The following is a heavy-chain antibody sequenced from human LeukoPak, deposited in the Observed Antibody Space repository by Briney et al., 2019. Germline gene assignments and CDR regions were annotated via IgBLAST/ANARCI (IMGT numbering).Heavy chain of an antibody. V-gene: IGHV4-39*01. CDR1: GGSISSSSHY. D-gene: IGHD6-13*01. CDR3: ARGDIAAAGTGPFDY. CDR2: IYYSGIT. J-gene: IGHJ4*02. Sequence: PSETLSLTCIVSGGSISSSSHYWGWIRQPPGKGLEWIGTIYYSGITYYNPSLKSRVTISVDTSKNQFSLRLSSVTAADTAVYYCARGDIAAAGTGPFDYWGQGTLVTVSS.